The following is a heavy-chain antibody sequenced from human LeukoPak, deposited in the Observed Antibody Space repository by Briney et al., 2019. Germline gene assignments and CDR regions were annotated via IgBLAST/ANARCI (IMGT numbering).Heavy chain of an antibody. J-gene: IGHJ4*02. CDR1: GGSFSGYY. CDR3: ARVVGYDILTGYSTPLTD. Sequence: SETLSLTCAVYGGSFSGYYWSWLRQPPGKGLEWIGEINHSGSTNYNPSLKSRVTISVDTSKNQFSLKLSSVTAADTAVYYCARVVGYDILTGYSTPLTDWGQGTLVTVSS. CDR2: INHSGST. V-gene: IGHV4-34*01. D-gene: IGHD3-9*01.